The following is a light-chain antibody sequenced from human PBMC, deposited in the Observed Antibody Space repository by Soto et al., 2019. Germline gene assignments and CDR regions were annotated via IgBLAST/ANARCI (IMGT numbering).Light chain of an antibody. V-gene: IGKV1-27*01. CDR2: AAS. CDR3: HKYNSAPLT. Sequence: DIQMTQSPSSLSASVGDRVTITCRASQGISNYLAWYQQKPGKVPKLLIYAASTLQSGVPSRFSGSGSVTDFTLTISSLQPEDVATYYCHKYNSAPLTFGQGTKVEIK. J-gene: IGKJ1*01. CDR1: QGISNY.